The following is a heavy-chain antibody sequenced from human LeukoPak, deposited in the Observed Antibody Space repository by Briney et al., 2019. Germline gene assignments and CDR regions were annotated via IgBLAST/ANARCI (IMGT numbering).Heavy chain of an antibody. J-gene: IGHJ6*02. CDR3: AKGRRTYYYYGMDV. D-gene: IGHD1-14*01. CDR2: ISGSGGRT. CDR1: GFTFSSYA. Sequence: GGSLRLSCAASGFTFSSYAMSWVRQAPGKGLEWVSAISGSGGRTYYADSVKSGFTTSRDNSKKTLYLQMSRLRAEETAVYYCAKGRRTYYYYGMDVWGQGTTVTVSS. V-gene: IGHV3-23*01.